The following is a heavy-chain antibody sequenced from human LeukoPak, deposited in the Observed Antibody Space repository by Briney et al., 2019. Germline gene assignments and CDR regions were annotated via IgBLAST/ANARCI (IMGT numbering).Heavy chain of an antibody. Sequence: ASLKVSCTASVYTLTAYYMHSVRHAPGEGLEWMGWINPKSGGTNYAQKFQGRVTMTRDTSISTAYMELSRLRSDDTAVYYCARAEDWGQGTLVTVSS. CDR2: INPKSGGT. CDR1: VYTLTAYY. V-gene: IGHV1-2*02. CDR3: ARAED. J-gene: IGHJ4*02.